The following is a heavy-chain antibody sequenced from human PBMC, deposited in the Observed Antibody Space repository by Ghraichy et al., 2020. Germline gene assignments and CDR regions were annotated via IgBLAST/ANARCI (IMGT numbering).Heavy chain of an antibody. V-gene: IGHV4-39*01. J-gene: IGHJ4*02. D-gene: IGHD6-6*01. CDR3: ASRAARPYFDY. CDR2: IYYSGST. Sequence: SQTLSLTCTVSGGSISSSSYYWGWIRQPPGKGLEWIGSIYYSGSTYYNPSLKSRVTISVDTSKNQFSLKLSSVTAADTAVYYCASRAARPYFDYWGQGTLVTVSS. CDR1: GGSISSSSYY.